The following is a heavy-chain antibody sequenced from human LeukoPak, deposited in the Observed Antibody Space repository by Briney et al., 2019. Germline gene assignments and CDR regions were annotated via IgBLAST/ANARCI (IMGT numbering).Heavy chain of an antibody. V-gene: IGHV3-30*04. J-gene: IGHJ6*02. CDR3: AKDSSSSNYYYGMDI. Sequence: GGSLRLSCAASGFTFSTYAMHWVRQAPGKGLEWVAVISYDGGNKYYADSVKGRFTISRDNSKNTLYLQMNSLRAEDTAVYYCAKDSSSSNYYYGMDIWGQGTTVTVSS. D-gene: IGHD6-13*01. CDR2: ISYDGGNK. CDR1: GFTFSTYA.